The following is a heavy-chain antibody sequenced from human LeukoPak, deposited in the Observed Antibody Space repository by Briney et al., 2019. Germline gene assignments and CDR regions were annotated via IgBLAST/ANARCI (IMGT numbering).Heavy chain of an antibody. Sequence: GSGGSTYYAASVKGRFTISRDNSKNTLYLQMNSLRAEDTAVYYCAKVIGYCSSTSCSKIDYWGQGTLVTVSS. CDR2: GSGGST. J-gene: IGHJ4*02. V-gene: IGHV3-23*01. CDR3: AKVIGYCSSTSCSKIDY. D-gene: IGHD2-2*01.